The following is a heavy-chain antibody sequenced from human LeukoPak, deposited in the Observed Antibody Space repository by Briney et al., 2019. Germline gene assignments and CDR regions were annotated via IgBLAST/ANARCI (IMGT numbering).Heavy chain of an antibody. Sequence: GASVTVSCTASGGTFSGYAISWVRQAPGQGLEWMGGIIPIFGTANYAQKFQGRVTITADESTSTAYMELSSLRSEDTAVYYCATLQDRNDFWSGYYRDYWGQGTLVTVSS. D-gene: IGHD3-3*01. CDR3: ATLQDRNDFWSGYYRDY. J-gene: IGHJ4*02. CDR1: GGTFSGYA. V-gene: IGHV1-69*13. CDR2: IIPIFGTA.